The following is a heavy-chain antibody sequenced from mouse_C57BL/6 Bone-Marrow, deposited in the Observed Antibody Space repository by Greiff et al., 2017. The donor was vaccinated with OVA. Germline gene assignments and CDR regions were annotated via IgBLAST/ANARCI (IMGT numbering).Heavy chain of an antibody. D-gene: IGHD4-1*01. CDR2: IRLKSDNYAT. Sequence: EVKLEESGGGLVQPGGSMKLSCVASGFTFSNYWMNWVRQSPEKGLEWVAQIRLKSDNYATHYAESVKGRFTISRDDSKSSVYLQMNNLRAEDTGIYYCTGGVGRSFFDYWGQGTTLTVSS. CDR3: TGGVGRSFFDY. CDR1: GFTFSNYW. J-gene: IGHJ2*01. V-gene: IGHV6-3*01.